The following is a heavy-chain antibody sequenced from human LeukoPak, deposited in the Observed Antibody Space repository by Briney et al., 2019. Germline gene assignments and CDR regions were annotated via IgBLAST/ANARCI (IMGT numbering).Heavy chain of an antibody. D-gene: IGHD3-10*01. CDR2: IYRSGST. CDR3: AREGLNMVRGVIPKEAWGWFDP. J-gene: IGHJ5*02. Sequence: SETLSLTCTVSGGSISSYYWSWIRQPAGKGLEWIGRIYRSGSTNYNPSLKSRVTISVDTSKNQFSLKLSSVTAADTAVYYCAREGLNMVRGVIPKEAWGWFDPWGQGTLVTVSS. CDR1: GGSISSYY. V-gene: IGHV4-4*07.